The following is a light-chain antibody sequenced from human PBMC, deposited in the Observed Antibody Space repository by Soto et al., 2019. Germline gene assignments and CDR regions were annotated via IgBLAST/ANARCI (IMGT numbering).Light chain of an antibody. Sequence: EIVLTQSPGTLSLSPGERATLSCRASQSVSSSYLAWYQQKPGQAPRLLIYGASSMATGIPDRFSGSGSGTDFTLTISRLEPEDFAVYYCQQYGSSPRLTFGGGTKVEI. CDR2: GAS. J-gene: IGKJ4*01. V-gene: IGKV3-20*01. CDR1: QSVSSSY. CDR3: QQYGSSPRLT.